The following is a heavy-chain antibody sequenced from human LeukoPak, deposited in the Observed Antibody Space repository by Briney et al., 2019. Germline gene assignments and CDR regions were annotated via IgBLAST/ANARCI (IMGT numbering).Heavy chain of an antibody. Sequence: ASVKVSCKASGYTFTSYGISWVRQAPGQGLEWMGWISAYNGNTNYAQKLQGRVTMTTDTSTSTAYMELRSLRSDDTAVYYCARDQYDILTGVNWIDPWGQGTLVTVSS. CDR3: ARDQYDILTGVNWIDP. J-gene: IGHJ5*02. D-gene: IGHD3-9*01. V-gene: IGHV1-18*01. CDR1: GYTFTSYG. CDR2: ISAYNGNT.